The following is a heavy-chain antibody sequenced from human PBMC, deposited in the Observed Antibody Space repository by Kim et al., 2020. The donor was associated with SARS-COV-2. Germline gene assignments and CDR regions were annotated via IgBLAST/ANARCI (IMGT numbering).Heavy chain of an antibody. Sequence: ASVKVSCKASGYTFTGYYMHWVRQAPGQGLEWMGWINPNSGGTNYAQKFQGWVTMTRDTSISTAYMELSRLRSDDTAVYYCARDRDHTSYMVRGVIIPKAFGGMDVWGQGTTVTVSS. J-gene: IGHJ6*02. V-gene: IGHV1-2*04. D-gene: IGHD3-10*01. CDR1: GYTFTGYY. CDR2: INPNSGGT. CDR3: ARDRDHTSYMVRGVIIPKAFGGMDV.